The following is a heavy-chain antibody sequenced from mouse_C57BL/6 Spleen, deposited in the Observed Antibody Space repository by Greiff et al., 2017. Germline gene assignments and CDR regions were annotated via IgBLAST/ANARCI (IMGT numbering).Heavy chain of an antibody. V-gene: IGHV1-53*01. CDR1: GYTFTSYW. D-gene: IGHD2-4*01. J-gene: IGHJ3*01. Sequence: VKLVESGTELVKPGASVKLSCKASGYTFTSYWMHWVKQRPGQGLEWIGNINPSNGGTNYNEKFKSKATLTVDKSSSTAYMQLSSLTSEDSAVYYCARASYDSAWFADWGQGTLVTVSA. CDR2: INPSNGGT. CDR3: ARASYDSAWFAD.